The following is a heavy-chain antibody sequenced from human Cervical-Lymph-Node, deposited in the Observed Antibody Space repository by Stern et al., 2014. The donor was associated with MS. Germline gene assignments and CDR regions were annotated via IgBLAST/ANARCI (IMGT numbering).Heavy chain of an antibody. CDR3: ARDMSAVTTPYFDY. V-gene: IGHV1-2*02. J-gene: IGHJ4*02. CDR2: INSNGGGT. D-gene: IGHD4-17*01. CDR1: GYTVTNYY. Sequence: QDQLVQSGAEVKRPGASVKVSCKTSGYTVTNYYIHWVRQAPGQGLEWMGWINSNGGGTYSAQKFQGRVTMTSDTSISTIYMDLTRLTSDDTAIYYCARDMSAVTTPYFDYWGRGTLVTVSS.